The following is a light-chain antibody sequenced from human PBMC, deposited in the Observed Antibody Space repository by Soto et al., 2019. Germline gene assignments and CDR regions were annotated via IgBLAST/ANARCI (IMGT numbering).Light chain of an antibody. V-gene: IGKV3-20*01. CDR2: TTS. J-gene: IGKJ3*01. CDR1: QSVSNSY. Sequence: EIVLTQSPGTLSLSPGERATLSCRASQSVSNSYLAWYQQKPGQAPRLLIHTTSIRATDIPDRFSGSGSGTDFTLTISRLQPEDSAVYYCQQCGGSPLFSFGPGTKVDIK. CDR3: QQCGGSPLFS.